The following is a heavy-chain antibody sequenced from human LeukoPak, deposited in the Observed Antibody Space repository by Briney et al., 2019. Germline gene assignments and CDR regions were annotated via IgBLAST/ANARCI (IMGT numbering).Heavy chain of an antibody. CDR2: TYYGGST. Sequence: SETLSLTCTVSGGSISSSSYYWGWIRQPPGKGLEWIGSTYYGGSTYYNPSLKSRVSISIDTSKSQFFLKLSSVTAADTAVYYSVAFYDSSYYMDVWGKGTTVTVSS. CDR3: VAFYDSSYYMDV. D-gene: IGHD3-22*01. V-gene: IGHV4-39*07. J-gene: IGHJ6*03. CDR1: GGSISSSSYY.